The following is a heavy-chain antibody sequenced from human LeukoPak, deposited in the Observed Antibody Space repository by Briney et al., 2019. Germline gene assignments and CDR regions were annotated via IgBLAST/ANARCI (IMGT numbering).Heavy chain of an antibody. Sequence: ASVKVSCKASGGTFSSYAISWVRQAPGQGLEWMGGIIPIFGTANYAQKFQGRVTITADKSTSTAYMELSSLRSEDTAVYYCARGTSRFRMTRGAFDIWGQGTMVTVSS. CDR3: ARGTSRFRMTRGAFDI. CDR1: GGTFSSYA. CDR2: IIPIFGTA. V-gene: IGHV1-69*06. J-gene: IGHJ3*02. D-gene: IGHD2-2*01.